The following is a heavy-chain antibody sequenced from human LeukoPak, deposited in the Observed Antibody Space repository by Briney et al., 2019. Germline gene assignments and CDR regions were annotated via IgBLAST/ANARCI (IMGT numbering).Heavy chain of an antibody. Sequence: ASVKVSCKASGYTFTSYYMHWVRQAPGQGLEWMGWISAYNGKTNYAQKFQGRVTMTTDTSTSTAYMDLRSLRSDDTAVYYCARESDDSGSYYYWGQGTLVTVSS. CDR2: ISAYNGKT. CDR1: GYTFTSYY. D-gene: IGHD3-10*01. CDR3: ARESDDSGSYYY. J-gene: IGHJ4*02. V-gene: IGHV1-18*04.